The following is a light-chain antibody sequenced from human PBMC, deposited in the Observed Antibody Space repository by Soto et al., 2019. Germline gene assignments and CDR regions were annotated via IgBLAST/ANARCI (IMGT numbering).Light chain of an antibody. Sequence: EIVLTQSPGTLSLSPGERATISCRASQSVSISYIAWYQQQPGQSPWLLIYAASSRATGIPDRFSGSGYGTNFCLTISRLEPEVFAVYYSQQYGSLQWTFGQGTKVE. J-gene: IGKJ1*01. CDR1: QSVSISY. CDR2: AAS. V-gene: IGKV3-20*01. CDR3: QQYGSLQWT.